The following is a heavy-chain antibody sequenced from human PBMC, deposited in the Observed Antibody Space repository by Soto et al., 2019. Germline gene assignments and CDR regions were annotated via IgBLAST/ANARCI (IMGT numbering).Heavy chain of an antibody. CDR3: ARDSGYDLKSMDV. CDR1: GGSVSSGSYY. V-gene: IGHV4-61*01. J-gene: IGHJ6*02. D-gene: IGHD5-12*01. CDR2: IYYSGST. Sequence: PSETLSLTCPVSGGSVSSGSYYWSWIRQPPGKGLEWIGYIYYSGSTNYNPSLKSRVTISVDTSKNQFSLKLSSVTAADTAVYYCARDSGYDLKSMDVWGQGTTVTVS.